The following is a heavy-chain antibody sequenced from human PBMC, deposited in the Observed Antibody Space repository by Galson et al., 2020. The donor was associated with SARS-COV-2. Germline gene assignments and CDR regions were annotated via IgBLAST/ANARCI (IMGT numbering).Heavy chain of an antibody. CDR1: GYSFTSYW. CDR2: IAPSDSYN. Sequence: HGESLKISCKGSGYSFTSYWISWVRQMPGKSLVWMGRIAPSDSYNNYSPSFQGHVTISADTSLSTADLQWSSLKASDTGMYYWASQPIYWGDAFDIWGQGTIVTVSS. J-gene: IGHJ3*02. D-gene: IGHD7-27*01. CDR3: ASQPIYWGDAFDI. V-gene: IGHV5-10-1*01.